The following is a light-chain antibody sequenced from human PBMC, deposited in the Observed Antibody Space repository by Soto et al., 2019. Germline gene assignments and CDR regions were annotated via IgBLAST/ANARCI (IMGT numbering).Light chain of an antibody. CDR3: QQYGSTPVT. V-gene: IGKV3-20*01. Sequence: EIVLTQSPGTLSLSPGEGATLSCRASQSVTNNFLAWYQQKPGQAPRLLIYDATSRATGIPDRFSGRGSGTDFTLTINRLEPEDFAVYYCQQYGSTPVTFGQGTKVDIK. J-gene: IGKJ1*01. CDR1: QSVTNNF. CDR2: DAT.